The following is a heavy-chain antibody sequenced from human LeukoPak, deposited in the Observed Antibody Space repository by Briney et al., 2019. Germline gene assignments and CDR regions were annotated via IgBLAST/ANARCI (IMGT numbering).Heavy chain of an antibody. CDR1: GFTFSGYN. J-gene: IGHJ5*02. V-gene: IGHV3-21*01. D-gene: IGHD3-22*01. CDR3: ARDTFYDSSGYSGWFDP. CDR2: ISSSGTYI. Sequence: SGGSLRPSCAVSGFTFSGYNMNWVRQAPGKGLEWASSISSSGTYIFYADSVKGRFTISRDNAKNSLYLQMNSLRVEDTAVYYCARDTFYDSSGYSGWFDPWGQGTLVTVSS.